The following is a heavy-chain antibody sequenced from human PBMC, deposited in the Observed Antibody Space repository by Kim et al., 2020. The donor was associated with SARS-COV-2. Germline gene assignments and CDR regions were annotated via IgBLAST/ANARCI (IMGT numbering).Heavy chain of an antibody. V-gene: IGHV5-51*01. CDR2: IYPGDSDT. J-gene: IGHJ2*01. CDR1: GYSFTSYW. CDR3: ATLISGSSFDWYFDL. D-gene: IGHD6-6*01. Sequence: GESLKISCKGSGYSFTSYWIGWVRQMPGKGLEWMGIIYPGDSDTRYSPSFQGQVTISADKSISTAYLQWSSLKASDTAMYYCATLISGSSFDWYFDLWGRGTLVTVSS.